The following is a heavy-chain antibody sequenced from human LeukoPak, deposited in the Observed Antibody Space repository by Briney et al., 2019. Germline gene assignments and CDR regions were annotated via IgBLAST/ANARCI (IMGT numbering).Heavy chain of an antibody. CDR1: GYSLTSYW. Sequence: GQSLKISCKVSGYSLTSYWIGWVRQMPGKGLEWMGIIYPGDFDTRYSPSFQGQVTIPANKSISTAYLQWSSLKASDTAMYYCASTRNDYGDYRDAFDIWGQGTMVTVSS. V-gene: IGHV5-51*01. D-gene: IGHD4-17*01. J-gene: IGHJ3*02. CDR3: ASTRNDYGDYRDAFDI. CDR2: IYPGDFDT.